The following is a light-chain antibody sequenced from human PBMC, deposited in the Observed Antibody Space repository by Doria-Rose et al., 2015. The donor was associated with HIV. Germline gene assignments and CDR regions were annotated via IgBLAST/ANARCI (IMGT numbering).Light chain of an antibody. J-gene: IGKJ2*01. Sequence: PSTLSASVGDRVTITCRASQSIGIWLAWYQQKPGKAPKLLIYKASSLESGVPSRFGGSGSGTEFTLTINSLQPDDFATYFCQQYSSSSLYTFGQGTKLEIK. V-gene: IGKV1-5*03. CDR2: KAS. CDR3: QQYSSSSLYT. CDR1: QSIGIW.